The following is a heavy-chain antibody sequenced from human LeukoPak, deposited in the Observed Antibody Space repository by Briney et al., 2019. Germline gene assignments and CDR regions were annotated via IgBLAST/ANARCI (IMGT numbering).Heavy chain of an antibody. CDR2: ISAYNGNT. Sequence: GASVKVSCKASGYTFTSYGISWVRQAPGQGLEWMGWISAYNGNTNYAQKLQGRVTMTTDTSTSTAYMELRSLRSDDTAVYYCARVPGIAAAGPGGVYYMDVWGKGTTVTVSS. CDR1: GYTFTSYG. D-gene: IGHD6-13*01. V-gene: IGHV1-18*01. J-gene: IGHJ6*03. CDR3: ARVPGIAAAGPGGVYYMDV.